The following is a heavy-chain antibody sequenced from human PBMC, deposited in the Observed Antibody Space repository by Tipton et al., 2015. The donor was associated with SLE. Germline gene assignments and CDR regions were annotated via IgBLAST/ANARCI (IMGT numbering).Heavy chain of an antibody. D-gene: IGHD6-19*01. CDR3: ARGGAVAGHFDY. CDR1: GFTFSSYS. J-gene: IGHJ4*02. CDR2: ISSSSSYI. Sequence: SLRLSCAASGFTFSSYSMNWVRQAPGKGLEWVSSISSSSSYIYYADSVKGRFTISRDNAKNSLYLQMNSLRAEDTAVYYCARGGAVAGHFDYWGQGTPVTVSS. V-gene: IGHV3-21*01.